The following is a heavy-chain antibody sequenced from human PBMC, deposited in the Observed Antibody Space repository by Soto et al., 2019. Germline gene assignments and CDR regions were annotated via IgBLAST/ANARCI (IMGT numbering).Heavy chain of an antibody. CDR1: GFTFSSYA. J-gene: IGHJ4*02. V-gene: IGHV3-23*01. D-gene: IGHD6-19*01. CDR2: ISGSGGST. CDR3: AKGWMSIAVAGTGTFDY. Sequence: PGGSLRLSCAASGFTFSSYAMSWVRQAPGKGLEWVSAISGSGGSTYYADSVKGRSTISRDNSKNTLYLQMNSLRAEDTAVYYCAKGWMSIAVAGTGTFDYWGQGTLVTVSS.